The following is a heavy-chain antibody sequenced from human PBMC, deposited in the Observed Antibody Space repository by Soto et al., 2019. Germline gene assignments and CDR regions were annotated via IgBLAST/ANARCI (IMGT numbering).Heavy chain of an antibody. CDR3: ARKNDFSSASYYYAALDV. V-gene: IGHV4-31*03. CDR2: IYRSGNA. D-gene: IGHD3-3*01. Sequence: QVQLQESGPGLVKPSQTLSLTCTVSGDSITTGGFYWTWIRQRPGKGLEWMGYIYRSGNAYYNPSLETRLTISVDTSKNRFSLEVSSVTAADTAVYYCARKNDFSSASYYYAALDVWGQGTTVIVSS. CDR1: GDSITTGGFY. J-gene: IGHJ6*02.